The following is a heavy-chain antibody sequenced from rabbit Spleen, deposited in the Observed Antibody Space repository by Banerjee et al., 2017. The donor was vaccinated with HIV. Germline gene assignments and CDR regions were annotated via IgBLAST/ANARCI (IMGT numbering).Heavy chain of an antibody. J-gene: IGHJ4*01. Sequence: QEQLEESGGDLVKPEGSLTLTCTASGFSFSSSYYMYWVRQAPGKGLEWFGCIFSNSDITWYSAWATDRFTISRTSSTTVTLQMTSLTAADTATYFCARDLTDAIGWNFNLWGPGTLVTVS. CDR2: IFSNSDIT. CDR1: GFSFSSSYY. V-gene: IGHV1S45*01. D-gene: IGHD1-1*01. CDR3: ARDLTDAIGWNFNL.